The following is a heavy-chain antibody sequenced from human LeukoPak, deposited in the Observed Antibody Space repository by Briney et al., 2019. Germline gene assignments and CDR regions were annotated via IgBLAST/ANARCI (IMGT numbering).Heavy chain of an antibody. CDR2: ISAYNGNT. D-gene: IGHD3-9*01. J-gene: IGHJ6*02. CDR3: ARAGGRGYDILTGYNYYYYGMDV. Sequence: ASVKVSCKASGYTFTSYGISWVRQDPGQGLEWMGWISAYNGNTNYAQKLQGRVTMTTDTSTSTAYMELRSLRSDDTAVYYCARAGGRGYDILTGYNYYYYGMDVWGQGTTVTASS. V-gene: IGHV1-18*01. CDR1: GYTFTSYG.